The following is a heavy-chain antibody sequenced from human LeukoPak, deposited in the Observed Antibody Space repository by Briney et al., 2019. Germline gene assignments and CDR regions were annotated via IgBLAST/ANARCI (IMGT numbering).Heavy chain of an antibody. CDR3: ASAYASYDFWSGYENFDF. CDR1: GFTFSSYS. V-gene: IGHV3-21*01. J-gene: IGHJ4*02. D-gene: IGHD3-3*01. Sequence: GGSLRLSCAASGFTFSSYSMNWVRQAPGKGLEWVSSISSSSSYIYYADSVKGRFTISRDNAKNSLYLQMNSLRAEDTAVYYCASAYASYDFWSGYENFDFWGQGTLVTVSS. CDR2: ISSSSSYI.